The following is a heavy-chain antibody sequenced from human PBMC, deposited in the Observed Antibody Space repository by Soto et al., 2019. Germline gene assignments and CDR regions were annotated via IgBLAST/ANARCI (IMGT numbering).Heavy chain of an antibody. CDR2: ISGSGGST. J-gene: IGHJ4*02. D-gene: IGHD3-22*01. Sequence: GGSLRLSCAASGFTFNSYAMSWVRQAPGKGLEWVSAISGSGGSTYYADSVKGRFTISRDNSKNTLYLQMNSLRAEDTAVYYCAKDTLLDYYDSSGYYYFDYWGQGTLVTVSS. V-gene: IGHV3-23*01. CDR3: AKDTLLDYYDSSGYYYFDY. CDR1: GFTFNSYA.